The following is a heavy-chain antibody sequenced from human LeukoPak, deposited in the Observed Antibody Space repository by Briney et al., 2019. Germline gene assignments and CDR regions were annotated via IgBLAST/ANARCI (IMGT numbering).Heavy chain of an antibody. CDR1: GFTFDDYA. D-gene: IGHD3-10*01. CDR2: ITWNSDNI. Sequence: GGSLRLSCAASGFTFDDYAMHWVRQAPGKGLEWVSGITWNSDNIEYADSVKGRFTISRDNSENTLYLEMNSLRVEDTALYYCAKDWRITMIRGVWFDPWGQGTVVTVSS. J-gene: IGHJ5*02. V-gene: IGHV3-9*01. CDR3: AKDWRITMIRGVWFDP.